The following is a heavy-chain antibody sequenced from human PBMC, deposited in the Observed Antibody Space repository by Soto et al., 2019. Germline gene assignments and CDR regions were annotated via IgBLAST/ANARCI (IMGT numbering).Heavy chain of an antibody. CDR3: ARAMYSSKTEFEY. CDR1: GLTFSDYY. J-gene: IGHJ4*02. D-gene: IGHD6-13*01. CDR2: ISSSAGTI. V-gene: IGHV3-11*01. Sequence: LRLSCAASGLTFSDYYMTWIRQAPGKGLEWVSYISSSAGTISYADSVKGRFTTSRDNAKNSLYLQMNSLRAEDTAVYYCARAMYSSKTEFEYWGQGTLVTVSS.